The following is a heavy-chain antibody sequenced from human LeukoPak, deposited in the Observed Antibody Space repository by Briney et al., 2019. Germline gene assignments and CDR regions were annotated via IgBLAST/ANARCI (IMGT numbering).Heavy chain of an antibody. CDR3: AREAISAKITASDY. J-gene: IGHJ4*02. V-gene: IGHV4-59*12. CDR1: GGSISSYY. D-gene: IGHD5-24*01. Sequence: SETLSLTCTVSGGSISSYYWSWIRQPPGKGLEWIGYIYYSGSTNYNPSLKGRVTISVDTSKNQFSLKLSSVTAADTAVYYCAREAISAKITASDYWGQGTLVTVS. CDR2: IYYSGST.